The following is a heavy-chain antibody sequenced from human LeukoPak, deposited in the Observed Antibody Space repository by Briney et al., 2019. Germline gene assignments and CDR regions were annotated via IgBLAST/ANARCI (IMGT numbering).Heavy chain of an antibody. CDR1: GGTFSSYA. CDR2: VIPIFGTA. V-gene: IGHV1-69*13. J-gene: IGHJ6*04. Sequence: SVAVSCKRSGGTFSSYAISWVRQAPGQGLEGMGGVIPIFGTANYAQKFQGTVTITADESTSTAYMELSSLRSEDTAVYYCAVHVCSGGSCYSEDYGMDVWGKGTTVTVSS. CDR3: AVHVCSGGSCYSEDYGMDV. D-gene: IGHD2-15*01.